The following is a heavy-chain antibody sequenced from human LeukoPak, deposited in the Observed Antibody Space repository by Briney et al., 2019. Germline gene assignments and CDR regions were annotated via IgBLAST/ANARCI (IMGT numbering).Heavy chain of an antibody. D-gene: IGHD2-15*01. J-gene: IGHJ4*02. CDR1: GFTFSSYS. CDR3: ATNQYCSGGSCYDY. V-gene: IGHV3-48*02. CDR2: ISSSSSTI. Sequence: GGSLRLSCAASGFTFSSYSMTWVRQAPGKGLEWVSYISSSSSTIYYADSVKGRFTISRDNAKNSLYLQMNSLRDEDTAAYYCATNQYCSGGSCYDYWGQGTLVTVSS.